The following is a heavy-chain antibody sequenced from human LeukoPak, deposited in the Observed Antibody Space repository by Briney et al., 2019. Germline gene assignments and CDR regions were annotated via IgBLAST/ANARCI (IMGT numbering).Heavy chain of an antibody. Sequence: ASVKVSCKASGYTFTGYYMHWVRQAPGQGLEWMGRINPNSGGTNYAQKFQGRVTMTRDTSISTAYMELSRLRSDDTAVYYRARGVGYSYGLPDYWGQGTLVTVSS. J-gene: IGHJ4*02. CDR1: GYTFTGYY. CDR2: INPNSGGT. V-gene: IGHV1-2*06. CDR3: ARGVGYSYGLPDY. D-gene: IGHD5-18*01.